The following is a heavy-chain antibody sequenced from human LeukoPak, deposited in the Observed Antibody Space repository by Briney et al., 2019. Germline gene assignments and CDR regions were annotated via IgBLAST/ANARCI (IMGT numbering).Heavy chain of an antibody. CDR2: VDPGDGET. Sequence: ASVKVSGKVSGYTFTDYYMHWVQHAPAKGLEWMGLVDPGDGETIYAEKFQGRVTVTADTSTDTGYMELSSLRSEDTAVYYCATLLELLDYWGQGTLVTVSS. CDR3: ATLLELLDY. CDR1: GYTFTDYY. J-gene: IGHJ4*02. D-gene: IGHD1-7*01. V-gene: IGHV1-69-2*01.